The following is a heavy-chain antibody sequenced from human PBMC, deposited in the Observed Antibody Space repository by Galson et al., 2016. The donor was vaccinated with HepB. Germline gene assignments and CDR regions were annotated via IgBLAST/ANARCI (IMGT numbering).Heavy chain of an antibody. CDR3: ARFRTGDAFDI. Sequence: SETLSLTCTVSGGSISSYYWSWIRQPPGKGLEWIGYIYYTGSTNYNPSLKSRVTISVDTSKNQFSLMLTSVTAADTAVYYCARFRTGDAFDIWGQGTMVTVSS. V-gene: IGHV4-59*01. CDR2: IYYTGST. CDR1: GGSISSYY. D-gene: IGHD1-14*01. J-gene: IGHJ3*02.